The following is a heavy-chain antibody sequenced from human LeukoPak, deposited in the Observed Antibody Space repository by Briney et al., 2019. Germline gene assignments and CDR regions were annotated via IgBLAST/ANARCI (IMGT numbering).Heavy chain of an antibody. CDR3: AREGSYGSSGYSA. CDR1: GFSFNIYA. V-gene: IGHV3-30*04. CDR2: IFFDGTMQ. Sequence: GGSLRLSCAASGFSFNIYAMHWVRQAPGKGLEWVAVIFFDGTMQYYADSVKGRFTISRDNAKNSLYLQMNSLRAEDTAVYYCAREGSYGSSGYSAWGQGTLVTVSS. J-gene: IGHJ5*02. D-gene: IGHD3-22*01.